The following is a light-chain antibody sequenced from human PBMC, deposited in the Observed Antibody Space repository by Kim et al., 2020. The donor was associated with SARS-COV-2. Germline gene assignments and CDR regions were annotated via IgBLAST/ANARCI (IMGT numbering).Light chain of an antibody. J-gene: IGKJ2*01. CDR3: QQRSNWPRVYT. Sequence: EIVLTQSPATLSLSPGERATLSCRASQSVSSYLAWYQQKPGQAPRLLIYHASNRATGIPARFSGSGSGTDFTLTISSLEPEDFAVYYCQQRSNWPRVYTFGQGTKLEI. CDR2: HAS. V-gene: IGKV3-11*01. CDR1: QSVSSY.